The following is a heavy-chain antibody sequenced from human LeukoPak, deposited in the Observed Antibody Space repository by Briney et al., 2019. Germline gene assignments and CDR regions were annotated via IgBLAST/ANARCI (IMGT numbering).Heavy chain of an antibody. CDR3: ARVVDSGARI. Sequence: SVKVSCKASGYTFTTYYIHWVRQAPGQGLEWMGRIIPILGIANYAQKFQGRVTITADKSTSTAYMELSSLRSEDTAVYYCARVVDSGARIWGQGTMVTVSS. J-gene: IGHJ3*02. D-gene: IGHD3-10*01. CDR1: GYTFTTYY. CDR2: IIPILGIA. V-gene: IGHV1-69*04.